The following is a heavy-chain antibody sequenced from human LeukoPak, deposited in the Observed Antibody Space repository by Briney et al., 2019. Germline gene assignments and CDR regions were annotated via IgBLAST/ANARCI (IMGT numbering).Heavy chain of an antibody. CDR3: ARGYYDSSGYYPFDI. V-gene: IGHV1-18*01. CDR2: ISAYNGNT. CDR1: GYTFTSYG. Sequence: ASAKVSCKASGYTFTSYGISWVRQAPGQGLEWMGWISAYNGNTNYAQKLQGRVTMTTDTSTSTAYMELRSLRSDDTAVYYCARGYYDSSGYYPFDIWGQGTMVTVSS. J-gene: IGHJ3*02. D-gene: IGHD3-22*01.